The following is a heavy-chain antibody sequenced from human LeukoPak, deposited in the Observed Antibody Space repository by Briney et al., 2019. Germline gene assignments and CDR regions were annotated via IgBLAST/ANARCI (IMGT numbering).Heavy chain of an antibody. V-gene: IGHV1-2*02. CDR2: INPNSGGT. CDR1: GYTFTGYY. CDR3: ARDRPLDADDYYGFYYFDY. J-gene: IGHJ4*02. Sequence: ASVKLSFTASGYTFTGYYMHWVRQAPGQGLEWMGWINPNSGGTNHAQKFQGRVTMTRDTSISTAYMELSRLRSDDTAVYYCARDRPLDADDYYGFYYFDYWGQGTLVTVSS. D-gene: IGHD3-10*01.